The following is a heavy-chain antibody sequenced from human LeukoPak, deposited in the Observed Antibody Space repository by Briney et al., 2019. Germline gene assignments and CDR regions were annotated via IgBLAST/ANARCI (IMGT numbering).Heavy chain of an antibody. Sequence: GGSLRLSCGASGFTFSSYWMHWVRQAPGKGLVWVSRINSDGSTTNYADSVMGRFTISRDNAKNTLYLQMNSLRAEDTAVYYCARVIYSGWEGELSDWGQGTLVTVSS. CDR1: GFTFSSYW. CDR2: INSDGSTT. D-gene: IGHD6-19*01. V-gene: IGHV3-74*01. J-gene: IGHJ4*02. CDR3: ARVIYSGWEGELSD.